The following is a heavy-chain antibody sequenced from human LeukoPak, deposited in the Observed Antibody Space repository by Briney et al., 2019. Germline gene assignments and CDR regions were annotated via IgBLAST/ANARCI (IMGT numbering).Heavy chain of an antibody. CDR1: GYTLTELS. CDR2: FDPEDGET. Sequence: ASVKVSCKVSGYTLTELSMHWVRQAPGKGLEWMGGFDPEDGETIYAQKFQGRVTMTEDTSTDTAYLELSSLRSEDTAVYYCAARGDCSSTSCYWYFDLWGRGTLVTVSS. D-gene: IGHD2-2*01. J-gene: IGHJ2*01. CDR3: AARGDCSSTSCYWYFDL. V-gene: IGHV1-24*01.